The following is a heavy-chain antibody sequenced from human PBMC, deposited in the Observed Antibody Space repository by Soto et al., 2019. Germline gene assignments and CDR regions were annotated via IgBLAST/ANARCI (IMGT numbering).Heavy chain of an antibody. D-gene: IGHD5-12*01. CDR2: INSDGSST. Sequence: PGGSLRLSCAASGFTFSSYWMHWVRQAPGKGLVWVPRINSDGSSTSYADSVKGRFTISRANAKNTLYLQMNSLRAEDTAVYYCERESRDGYNYVFDYWGQGTLVTVSP. CDR3: ERESRDGYNYVFDY. CDR1: GFTFSSYW. V-gene: IGHV3-74*01. J-gene: IGHJ4*02.